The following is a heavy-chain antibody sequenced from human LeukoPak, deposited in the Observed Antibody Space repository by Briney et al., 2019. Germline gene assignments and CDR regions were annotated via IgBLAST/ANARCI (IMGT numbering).Heavy chain of an antibody. D-gene: IGHD5-12*01. Sequence: GGSLRLSCAASGFTFNAFGMNWVRQAPGKGLEWVSSISSSSSYIYYADSVKGRFTISRDNAKNSLYLQMNSLRAEDTAVYYCARDVASYYYGMDVWGQGTTVTVSS. J-gene: IGHJ6*02. CDR2: ISSSSSYI. CDR1: GFTFNAFG. CDR3: ARDVASYYYGMDV. V-gene: IGHV3-21*01.